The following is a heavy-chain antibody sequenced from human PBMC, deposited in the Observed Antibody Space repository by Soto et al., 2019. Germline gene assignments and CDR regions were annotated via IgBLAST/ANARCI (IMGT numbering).Heavy chain of an antibody. CDR3: ARDEVLQYPSEKYDGMDV. CDR2: IYYSGST. CDR1: GGSISSGDYY. Sequence: SETLSLTCTVSGGSISSGDYYWSWIRQPPGKGLEWIGYIYYSGSTYYNPSLKSRVTIAVDTSKNKFSLKLSSVNAADTAVYYCARDEVLQYPSEKYDGMDVSSPGTTVTLSS. V-gene: IGHV4-30-4*01. J-gene: IGHJ6*02. D-gene: IGHD3-9*01.